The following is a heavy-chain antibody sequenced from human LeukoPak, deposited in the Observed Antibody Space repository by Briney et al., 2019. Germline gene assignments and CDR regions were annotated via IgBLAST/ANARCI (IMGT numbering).Heavy chain of an antibody. CDR2: ISSSGNTR. Sequence: GGSLRLSCAASGFTFSDYYMSWIRQAPGKGLEWVAYISSSGNTRYYADSVKGRFTISRDNSKNTLYLQMNSLRAEDTAVSYCTRDSEDTAMGYDYWGQGTLVTVSS. CDR1: GFTFSDYY. D-gene: IGHD5-18*01. V-gene: IGHV3-11*01. J-gene: IGHJ4*02. CDR3: TRDSEDTAMGYDY.